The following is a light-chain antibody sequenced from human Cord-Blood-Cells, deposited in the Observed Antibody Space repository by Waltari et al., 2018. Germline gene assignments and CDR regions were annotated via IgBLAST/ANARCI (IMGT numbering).Light chain of an antibody. CDR2: EVS. J-gene: IGLJ2*01. CDR3: SSYTSSSTLV. CDR1: SSDVGGYNY. Sequence: QSALTQPASVSGSPGQSITISCTGTSSDVGGYNYVSWYQQHPGKAPKLMIYEVSNRPSGGSNRSSGSKSGNTASLTISALQAEDEADYYCSSYTSSSTLVFGGGTKLTVL. V-gene: IGLV2-14*01.